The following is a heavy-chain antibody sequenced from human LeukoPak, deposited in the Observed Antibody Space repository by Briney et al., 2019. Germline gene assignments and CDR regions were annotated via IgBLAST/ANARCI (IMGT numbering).Heavy chain of an antibody. CDR2: IRSKAYGGTT. CDR1: GFTFGDYA. Sequence: GGSLRLSCTASGFTFGDYAMSWVRQAPGKGLEWVGFIRSKAYGGTTEYAASVKGRFTISRDDSKSIAYLQINNLKTEDTAAYYCTRAYIELGFDPWGQGTLVTVSP. J-gene: IGHJ5*02. D-gene: IGHD6-13*01. V-gene: IGHV3-49*04. CDR3: TRAYIELGFDP.